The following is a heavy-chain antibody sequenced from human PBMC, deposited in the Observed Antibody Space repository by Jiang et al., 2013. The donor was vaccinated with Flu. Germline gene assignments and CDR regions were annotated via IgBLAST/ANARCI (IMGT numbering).Heavy chain of an antibody. CDR1: TFTSYY. D-gene: IGHD2-15*01. CDR2: INPSGGST. V-gene: IGHV1-46*01. CDR3: ARGGGLGYCSGGSCYRFDY. Sequence: TFTSYYMHWVRQAPGQGLEWMRIINPSGGSTSYAQKFQGRVTMTRDTSTSTVYMELSSLRSEDTAVYYCARGGGLGYCSGGSCYRFDYWGQGTLVTVSS. J-gene: IGHJ4*02.